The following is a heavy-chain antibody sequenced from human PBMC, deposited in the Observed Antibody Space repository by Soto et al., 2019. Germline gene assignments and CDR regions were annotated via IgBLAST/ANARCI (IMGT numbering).Heavy chain of an antibody. CDR3: AREDVSSGYAGTFHH. J-gene: IGHJ1*01. V-gene: IGHV3-30*04. CDR2: ISNDGSIK. D-gene: IGHD3-22*01. CDR1: GFTFSSYA. Sequence: QVPLVESGGGVVQPGRSLRLSCVASGFTFSSYAIHWVRQTPGKGLEWLAVISNDGSIKIYVDSVKDRFTISREDSKSTLFLQMNSLRAEDTAVYYCAREDVSSGYAGTFHHWGQGTLVTVTS.